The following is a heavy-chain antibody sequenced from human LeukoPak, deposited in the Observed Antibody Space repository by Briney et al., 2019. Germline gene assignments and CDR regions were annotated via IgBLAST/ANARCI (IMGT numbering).Heavy chain of an antibody. J-gene: IGHJ4*02. D-gene: IGHD6-25*01. CDR3: TRGARRSASGDYFDY. CDR1: GYTFTTYY. Sequence: ASVKVSCKASGYTFTTYYMHWVRQAPGQGLEWMGIINPNGGSTNYAQKFQGRVTMTREMSTSTVYLELSSLRSEDTAVYYCTRGARRSASGDYFDYWGQGTLVTVSS. CDR2: INPNGGST. V-gene: IGHV1-46*01.